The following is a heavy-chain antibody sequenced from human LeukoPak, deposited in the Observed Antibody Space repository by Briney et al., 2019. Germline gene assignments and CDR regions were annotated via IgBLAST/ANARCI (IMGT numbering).Heavy chain of an antibody. V-gene: IGHV4-59*12. CDR2: IYYSGST. J-gene: IGHJ3*02. D-gene: IGHD2-8*01. Sequence: SETLSLTCTISGGSFSTYYWSWIRQPPGKGQEWIGWIYYSGSTRYNPSLESRVAVSVDTSKNQFSLRLSSVTTADTAIYYCAREERTDSLYGKAFDIWGQGTMVTVSS. CDR1: GGSFSTYY. CDR3: AREERTDSLYGKAFDI.